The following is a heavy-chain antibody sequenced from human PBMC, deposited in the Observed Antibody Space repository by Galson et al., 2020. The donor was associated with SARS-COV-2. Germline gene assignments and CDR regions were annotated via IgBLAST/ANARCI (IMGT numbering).Heavy chain of an antibody. D-gene: IGHD3-3*01. J-gene: IGHJ6*03. CDR3: AREKDSHYDFWSGHTGYYYYYMDV. Sequence: ASVKVSCKASGYTFTSYYMHWVRQAPGQGLEWMGIINPSGGSTSYAQKFQGRVTMTRDTSTSTVYMELSSLRSEDTAVYYCAREKDSHYDFWSGHTGYYYYYMDVWGKGTTVTVSS. V-gene: IGHV1-46*01. CDR1: GYTFTSYY. CDR2: INPSGGST.